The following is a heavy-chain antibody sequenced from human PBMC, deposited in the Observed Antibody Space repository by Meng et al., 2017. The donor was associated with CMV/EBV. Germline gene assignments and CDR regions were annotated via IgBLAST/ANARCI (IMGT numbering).Heavy chain of an antibody. Sequence: GESLKISCAASGFTFSGYWMTWVRQAPGKGLEWVANIKQDGSEKYYVDSVKGRFTISRDNAKNSLSLQMNSLRAEDTAVYYCACDCSGASCYITNWGRGTLVTVSS. CDR1: GFTFSGYW. CDR3: ACDCSGASCYITN. D-gene: IGHD2-2*02. CDR2: IKQDGSEK. V-gene: IGHV3-7*01. J-gene: IGHJ4*02.